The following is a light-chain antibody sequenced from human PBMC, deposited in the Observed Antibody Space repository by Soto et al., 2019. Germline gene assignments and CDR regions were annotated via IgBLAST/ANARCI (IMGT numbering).Light chain of an antibody. CDR3: QQYGSSPLT. CDR1: QSVSGSY. Sequence: EIVLTQSPGTLSLSPGERAALSCRASQSVSGSYVAWYQQKPGQAPRLLIYGASNRATGIPDRFSGSGSGTDFTLTISRLEAEDFAVYYCQQYGSSPLTFGGGTKVDIK. J-gene: IGKJ4*01. CDR2: GAS. V-gene: IGKV3-20*01.